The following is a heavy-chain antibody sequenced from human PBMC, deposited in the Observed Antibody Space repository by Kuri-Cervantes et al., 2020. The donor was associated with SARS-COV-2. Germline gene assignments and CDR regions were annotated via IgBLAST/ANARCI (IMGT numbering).Heavy chain of an antibody. CDR3: ASVFLEGYNWFDP. Sequence: GESLKISWAASGFTFSSYAMHWVRQAPGKGLEWVAVISYDGSNKYYADSVKGRFTISRDNSKNTLYLQMNSLRAEETAVYYCASVFLEGYNWFDPWGQGTLVTVSS. CDR2: ISYDGSNK. V-gene: IGHV3-30-3*01. J-gene: IGHJ5*02. CDR1: GFTFSSYA. D-gene: IGHD3-3*01.